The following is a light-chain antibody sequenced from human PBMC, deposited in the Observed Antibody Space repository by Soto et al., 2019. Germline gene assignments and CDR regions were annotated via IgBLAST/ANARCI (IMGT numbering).Light chain of an antibody. CDR1: TGAVTSGHY. CDR2: STS. V-gene: IGLV7-43*01. Sequence: QAVVTQEPSLPVSPGGTVTLTCASNTGAVTSGHYPNWFQQKPGQAPRALIYSTSQKHSWTPARFSGSLLGDKAALTLSGVQPEDEADYYCLLYYGGVRVFGGGTKLTVL. CDR3: LLYYGGVRV. J-gene: IGLJ3*02.